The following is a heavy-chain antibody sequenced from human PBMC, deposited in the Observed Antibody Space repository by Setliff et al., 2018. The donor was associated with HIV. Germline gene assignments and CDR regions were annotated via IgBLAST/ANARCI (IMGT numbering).Heavy chain of an antibody. Sequence: PSETLSLTCTVSGGSISSGSYYWSWIRQPAGKGLEWIGHIYTSGSTYYNPSLKSRVIISVDMSKNQFSLNLNSVTAADTAVYHCARGDTYYHDRSGYVKSALDAFDIWGRGTLV. V-gene: IGHV4-61*09. CDR1: GGSISSGSYY. J-gene: IGHJ3*02. CDR2: IYTSGST. D-gene: IGHD3-22*01. CDR3: ARGDTYYHDRSGYVKSALDAFDI.